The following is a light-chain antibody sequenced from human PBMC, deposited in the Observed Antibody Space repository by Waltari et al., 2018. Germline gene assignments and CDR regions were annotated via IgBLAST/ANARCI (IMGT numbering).Light chain of an antibody. CDR3: QKYVNLPAT. CDR1: QSVGRF. Sequence: EIVLTQSPSTLSLSPGERATLSCRASQSVGRFLAWYQQKPGQAPRLLIYHASIRATGMPGRFSGRGSGTDFSLTISGLEPEDFAVYYCQKYVNLPATFGQGTKVEIK. J-gene: IGKJ1*01. V-gene: IGKV3-20*01. CDR2: HAS.